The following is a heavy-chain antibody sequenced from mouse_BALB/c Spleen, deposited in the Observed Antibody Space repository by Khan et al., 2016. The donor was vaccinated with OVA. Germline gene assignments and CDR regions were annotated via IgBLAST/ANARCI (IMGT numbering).Heavy chain of an antibody. Sequence: QVQLKQSGAELVRPGASVKLSCKTSGYIFTNYWIHWVKQRSGQGLEWIARIYPGTDNSYYNEKLKDRATLTADKSSSTVYMQLSSLKSEDSAVYFCAREEALYYFDDWGQGTTLTVSS. J-gene: IGHJ2*01. V-gene: IGHV1-76*01. CDR2: IYPGTDNS. CDR3: AREEALYYFDD. D-gene: IGHD3-2*02. CDR1: GYIFTNYW.